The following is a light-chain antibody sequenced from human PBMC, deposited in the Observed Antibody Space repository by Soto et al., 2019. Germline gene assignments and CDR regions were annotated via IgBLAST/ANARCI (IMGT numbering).Light chain of an antibody. CDR3: QTLGTGIVV. CDR1: SGHSSYA. CDR2: LNSDGSH. J-gene: IGLJ2*01. Sequence: QPVLTQSPSASASLGASVKLTCTLSSGHSSYAIACHQQQPEKGPRYLLKLNSDGSHSRGDGIPARFSGSSSGAERYLTISSLQSEDEADYYCQTLGTGIVVFGGGTKLTVL. V-gene: IGLV4-69*01.